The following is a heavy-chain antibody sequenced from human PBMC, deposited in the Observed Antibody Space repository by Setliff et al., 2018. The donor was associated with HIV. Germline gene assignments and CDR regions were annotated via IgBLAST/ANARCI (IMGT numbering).Heavy chain of an antibody. D-gene: IGHD3-10*01. J-gene: IGHJ6*04. V-gene: IGHV1-2*02. CDR1: GYSFSDYY. CDR2: ISPKYGGT. Sequence: ASVKVSCKASGYSFSDYYIHWVRQAPGHGFQWMGWISPKYGGTNYAQNFQGRVTMTRDTSISTAYMELSSLGSDDTAVYFCARGRDYHGSGSYWAKDVWGKGTTVTVSS. CDR3: ARGRDYHGSGSYWAKDV.